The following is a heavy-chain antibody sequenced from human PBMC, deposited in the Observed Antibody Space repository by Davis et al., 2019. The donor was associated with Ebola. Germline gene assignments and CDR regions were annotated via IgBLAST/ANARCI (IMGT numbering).Heavy chain of an antibody. CDR1: GFTFSSYA. V-gene: IGHV3-23*01. J-gene: IGHJ4*02. CDR3: AKAVGNSGWYNFDY. D-gene: IGHD6-19*01. Sequence: PGGSLRLSCAASGFTFSSYAMSWVRQAPGKGLEWVSGISGSGDSTYYADSVKGRFTISRDNSKSTLSLQMNSLRAEDTAVFYCAKAVGNSGWYNFDYWGQGTLVTVSS. CDR2: ISGSGDST.